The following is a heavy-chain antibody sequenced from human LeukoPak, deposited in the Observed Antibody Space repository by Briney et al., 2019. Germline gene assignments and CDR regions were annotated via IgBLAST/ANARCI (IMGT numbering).Heavy chain of an antibody. CDR2: ITNSGSTI. D-gene: IGHD3-22*01. CDR3: AKGLSYDSSGYYAPYAEYFQH. J-gene: IGHJ1*01. CDR1: GFTFSDYY. V-gene: IGHV3-11*04. Sequence: GGSLRLSCAAFGFTFSDYYMSWIRQAPGKGLEWVSYITNSGSTIYYADSVKGRFTISRDNAKNTLYLQMNSLRAEDTAVYYCAKGLSYDSSGYYAPYAEYFQHWGQGTLVTVSS.